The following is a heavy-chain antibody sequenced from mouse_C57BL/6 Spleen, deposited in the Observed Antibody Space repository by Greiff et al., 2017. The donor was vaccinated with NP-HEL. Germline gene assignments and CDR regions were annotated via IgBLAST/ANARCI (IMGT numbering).Heavy chain of an antibody. V-gene: IGHV1-80*01. CDR3: ARSPTGSWFAY. D-gene: IGHD4-1*02. Sequence: VQLQQSGAELVKPGASVKISCKASGYAFSSYWMNWVKQRPGTGLEWIGQIYPGDGDTNYNGKFKGKATLTADKSSSTAYMQLSSLTSEDSAVYFCARSPTGSWFAYWGQGTLVTVSA. CDR1: GYAFSSYW. CDR2: IYPGDGDT. J-gene: IGHJ3*01.